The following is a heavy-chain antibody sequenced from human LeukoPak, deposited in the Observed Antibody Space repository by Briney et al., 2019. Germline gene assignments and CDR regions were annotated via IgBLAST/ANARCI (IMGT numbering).Heavy chain of an antibody. CDR2: VNWNWGRT. CDR1: GFTFDDYG. D-gene: IGHD3-22*01. V-gene: IGHV3-20*04. CDR3: AREEDSPFDY. J-gene: IGHJ4*02. Sequence: PGGSLRLSCSASGFTFDDYGMSWVGQAAGKGLAWVSGVNWNWGRTGYADAVKGRFTISRDNAKNSLYLQMNSLRAEDTALYYCAREEDSPFDYWGQGALVPVSS.